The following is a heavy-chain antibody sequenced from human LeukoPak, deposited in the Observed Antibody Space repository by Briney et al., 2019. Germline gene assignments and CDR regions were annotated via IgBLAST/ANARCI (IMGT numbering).Heavy chain of an antibody. Sequence: PGESLRLSCAASGFSFSNYGMSWFRQAPGKGLEWVSHISSSGNTIYYADSVKGRFTISRDNAKNSLYLQMNSLRVEDTAVYYCARDDLAVADPFDYWGQGTLVTVSS. CDR3: ARDDLAVADPFDY. D-gene: IGHD6-19*01. CDR1: GFSFSNYG. J-gene: IGHJ4*02. CDR2: ISSSGNTI. V-gene: IGHV3-48*04.